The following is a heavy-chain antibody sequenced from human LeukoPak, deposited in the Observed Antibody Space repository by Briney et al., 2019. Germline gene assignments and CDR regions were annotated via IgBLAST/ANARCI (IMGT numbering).Heavy chain of an antibody. CDR1: GFTFSSYE. D-gene: IGHD4-17*01. J-gene: IGHJ4*02. Sequence: GGSLRLSCAASGFTFSSYEMNWVRQAPGKGLEWISYISSSGSTIDYADSVKGRFTISRDNAKNSLYLQMNSLTAEDTAVYYCARDSWVTIDDVFDYWGQGTQVTVSS. CDR2: ISSSGSTI. V-gene: IGHV3-48*03. CDR3: ARDSWVTIDDVFDY.